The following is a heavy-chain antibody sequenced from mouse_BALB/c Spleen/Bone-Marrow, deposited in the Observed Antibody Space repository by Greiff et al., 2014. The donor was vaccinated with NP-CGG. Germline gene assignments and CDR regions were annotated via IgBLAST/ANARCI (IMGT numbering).Heavy chain of an antibody. V-gene: IGHV2-2*02. CDR2: IRSGGGT. CDR3: ARKGYTGYFDV. J-gene: IGHJ1*01. Sequence: VKLVESGPGLVKPSQSLSITCTVSGFSLTTYGLHWVRQSPGKGLEWLGVIRSGGGTDYNAAFISRLIITKDNSKSQVFFKMNSLQTNDTAMYYCARKGYTGYFDVWGAGTTVTVSS. CDR1: GFSLTTYG. D-gene: IGHD2-2*01.